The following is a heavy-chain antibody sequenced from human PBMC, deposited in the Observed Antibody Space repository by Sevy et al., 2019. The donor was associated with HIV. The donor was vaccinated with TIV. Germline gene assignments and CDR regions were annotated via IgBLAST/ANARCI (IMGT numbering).Heavy chain of an antibody. V-gene: IGHV1-46*03. J-gene: IGHJ4*02. CDR1: GYTFTNYY. D-gene: IGHD3-22*01. CDR2: LNPSGGST. CDR3: TRVLYYDYSGFGY. Sequence: ASVKVSCKTSGYTFTNYYIHWVRQAPGQGLEWMGLLNPSGGSTSYAQKFQGRVTMTRDTSTSTVYMELSSQRSEDTAVYYCTRVLYYDYSGFGYWGQGTLVTVSS.